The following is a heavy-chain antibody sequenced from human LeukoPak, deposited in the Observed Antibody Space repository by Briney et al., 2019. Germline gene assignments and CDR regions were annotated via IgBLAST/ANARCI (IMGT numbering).Heavy chain of an antibody. D-gene: IGHD3-10*01. CDR3: ARDISGIPGY. CDR1: EFSVGSNY. J-gene: IGHJ4*02. V-gene: IGHV3-53*01. CDR2: IYSGGST. Sequence: GGSLRLSCAASEFSVGSNYMSWVRQAPGKGLEWVSVIYSGGSTYYADSVKGRFTISRDNSKNTLYLQMNSLRAEDTAVYYCARDISGIPGYWGQGTLVTVSS.